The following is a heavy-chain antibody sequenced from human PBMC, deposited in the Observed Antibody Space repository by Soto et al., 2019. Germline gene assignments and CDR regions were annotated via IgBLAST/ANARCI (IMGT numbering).Heavy chain of an antibody. D-gene: IGHD1-26*01. CDR3: ARPPIVGATWGPNYWYFDL. CDR1: GFTFSSYW. V-gene: IGHV3-74*01. CDR2: INSDGSST. Sequence: EVQLVESGGGLVQPGGSLRVSCAASGFTFSSYWMHWVRQAPGKGLVWVSRINSDGSSTNYADFVKGRFTISRDNAKNTLYLQMNSLRVEDTAVYYCARPPIVGATWGPNYWYFDLWGRGTLVTVSS. J-gene: IGHJ2*01.